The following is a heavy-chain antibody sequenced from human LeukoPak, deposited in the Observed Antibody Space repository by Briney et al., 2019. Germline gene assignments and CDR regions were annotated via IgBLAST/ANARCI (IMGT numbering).Heavy chain of an antibody. Sequence: SETLSLTCTVSGGSISSYYWSWIRQPPGKGLEWIGYVYYSGSTNYNPSLKSRVTVSVDTSKNQFSLKLSSVTAADTAVYYCARSELLWFGGVNSGFDYWGQGTLVTVSS. J-gene: IGHJ4*02. CDR3: ARSELLWFGGVNSGFDY. D-gene: IGHD3-10*01. CDR2: VYYSGST. V-gene: IGHV4-59*01. CDR1: GGSISSYY.